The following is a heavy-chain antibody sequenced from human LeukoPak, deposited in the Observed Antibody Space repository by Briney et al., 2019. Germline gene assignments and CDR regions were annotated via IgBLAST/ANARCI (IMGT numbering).Heavy chain of an antibody. J-gene: IGHJ5*02. CDR3: ARAGPVPAAIYWFDP. CDR1: GYTFTGYY. CDR2: INPNSGGT. D-gene: IGHD2-2*01. Sequence: GASVKVSCKASGYTFTGYYMHWVRQAPGQGLEWMGWINPNSGGTNYAQKFQGRVTMTRDTSISTAYMELSRLRSDDTAVYYCARAGPVPAAIYWFDPWGQGTLVTVSS. V-gene: IGHV1-2*02.